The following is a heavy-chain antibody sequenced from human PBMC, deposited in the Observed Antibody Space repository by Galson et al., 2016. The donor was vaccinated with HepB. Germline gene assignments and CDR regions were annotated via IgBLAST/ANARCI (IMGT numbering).Heavy chain of an antibody. D-gene: IGHD3-22*01. CDR1: GGSISSNLYY. Sequence: SETLSLTCTVSGGSISSNLYYWGWIRQPPGKGLEWIGSIYYSGSTYYNPSLKSRVTISVDTSKNQFFLKLSSVTAADTAVYYCARLIRVDYYDHYYGMDDWGQGTTVTVSS. J-gene: IGHJ6*02. CDR2: IYYSGST. CDR3: ARLIRVDYYDHYYGMDD. V-gene: IGHV4-39*01.